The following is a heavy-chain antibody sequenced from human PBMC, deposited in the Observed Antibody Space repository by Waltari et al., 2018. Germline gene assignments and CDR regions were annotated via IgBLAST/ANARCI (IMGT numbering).Heavy chain of an antibody. CDR2: LSWNSGSI. J-gene: IGHJ5*02. D-gene: IGHD2-15*01. CDR1: GFTFDDYA. V-gene: IGHV3-9*03. Sequence: DVQLVESGGCLVQPGRSLRPSCAASGFTFDDYAMHWVRHAPGKGLEWVSSLSWNSGSIGYADSGKSRFTISRDNAKNSLYLEMDMLRAEDMALYYCAKDLGYCSGGSCGFDPWGQGTLVTVSS. CDR3: AKDLGYCSGGSCGFDP.